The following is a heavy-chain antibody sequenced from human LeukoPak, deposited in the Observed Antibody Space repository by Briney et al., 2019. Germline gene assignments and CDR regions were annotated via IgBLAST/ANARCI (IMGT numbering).Heavy chain of an antibody. CDR2: INAGNGNT. D-gene: IGHD3-3*01. CDR1: GYTFTSYA. V-gene: IGHV1-3*01. J-gene: IGHJ3*02. CDR3: ARDPTRYYDFWSGHVGTDAFDI. Sequence: GASVKVSCKASGYTFTSYAMHWVRQAPGQRLEWMGWINAGNGNTKYSQKFPGRVTITRDTSASTAYMELSSLRSEDTAVYYCARDPTRYYDFWSGHVGTDAFDIWGQGTMVTVSS.